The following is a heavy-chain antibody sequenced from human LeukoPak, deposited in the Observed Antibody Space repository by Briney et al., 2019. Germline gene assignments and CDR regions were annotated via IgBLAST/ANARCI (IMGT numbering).Heavy chain of an antibody. CDR1: GGSISSHY. CDR3: ARGSITIFGVVIPLGY. CDR2: IYYSGST. Sequence: SETLSLTCTVSGGSISSHYWSWIRQPPGKGLEWIGYIYYSGSTNYNPSLKSRVTISVDTSKNQFSLKLSSVTAADTAVYYCARGSITIFGVVIPLGYWGQGTLVTVSS. D-gene: IGHD3-3*01. V-gene: IGHV4-59*11. J-gene: IGHJ4*02.